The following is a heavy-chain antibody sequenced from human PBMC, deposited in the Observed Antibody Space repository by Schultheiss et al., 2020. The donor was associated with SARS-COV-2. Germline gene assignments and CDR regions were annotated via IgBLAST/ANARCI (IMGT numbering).Heavy chain of an antibody. CDR1: GFTFSSYA. J-gene: IGHJ4*02. D-gene: IGHD2-2*01. CDR3: ARDEYCSSTSCYDY. CDR2: ISGSGGST. Sequence: GESLKISCAASGFTFSSYAMSWVRQAPGKGLEWVSAISGSGGSTYYADSVKGRFTISRDNSKNTLYLQMNSLRAEDTAVYYCARDEYCSSTSCYDYWGQGTLVTVSS. V-gene: IGHV3-23*01.